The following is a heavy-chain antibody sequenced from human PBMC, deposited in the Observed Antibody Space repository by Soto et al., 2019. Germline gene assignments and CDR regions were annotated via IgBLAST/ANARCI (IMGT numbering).Heavy chain of an antibody. J-gene: IGHJ4*02. D-gene: IGHD3-9*01. CDR2: IIPIFGTA. CDR3: ARGSYYDILTGYFGY. Sequence: GASVKVSCKASGGTFSSYAISWVRQAPGQGLEWMGGIIPIFGTANYAQKFQGRVTITADESTSTAYMELSSLRSEDTAVYYCARGSYYDILTGYFGYWGQGTLVTVSS. V-gene: IGHV1-69*13. CDR1: GGTFSSYA.